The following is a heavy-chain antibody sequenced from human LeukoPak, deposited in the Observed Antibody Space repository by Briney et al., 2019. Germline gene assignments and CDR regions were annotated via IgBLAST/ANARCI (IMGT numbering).Heavy chain of an antibody. V-gene: IGHV1-2*06. CDR2: FDLNTSAT. CDR1: GYTFAGYY. J-gene: IGHJ3*02. CDR3: ARELQGDNRGYFDAFAI. D-gene: IGHD1-14*01. Sequence: GASVKVSCKPSGYTFAGYYMHCGRQAPGPGLEWMERFDLNTSATKWAQNFQDRLTRTRDTSIGTAYMELSRLRSDHTAVYYWARELQGDNRGYFDAFAIRGRGKVVTVST.